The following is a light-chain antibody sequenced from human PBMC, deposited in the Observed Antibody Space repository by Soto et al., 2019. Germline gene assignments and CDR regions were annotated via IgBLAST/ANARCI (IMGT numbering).Light chain of an antibody. Sequence: QSALTQPPSASGSPGQSVTISCTGTSSDIGGYNFVSWYQHHPDKAPKLMIYEITKRPSGVPARFSGSKSDNTASLTVSGLQAEDEADYYCSSYAGRNHYVFGTGTKVTVL. CDR3: SSYAGRNHYV. CDR1: SSDIGGYNF. CDR2: EIT. J-gene: IGLJ1*01. V-gene: IGLV2-8*01.